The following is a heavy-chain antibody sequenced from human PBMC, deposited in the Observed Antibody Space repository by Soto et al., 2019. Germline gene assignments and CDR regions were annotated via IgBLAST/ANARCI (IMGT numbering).Heavy chain of an antibody. Sequence: GASVKVSCKASGYTFASYGISWVRQAPGQGLEWMGWIGAYNGDTNYAQKFRGRVTMTTDTSTTTAYMDLRSLTSDDTAVYYCARDHYYDGTGYYEDFFDSWGQGTLVTV. CDR3: ARDHYYDGTGYYEDFFDS. CDR2: IGAYNGDT. D-gene: IGHD3-22*01. J-gene: IGHJ4*02. V-gene: IGHV1-18*01. CDR1: GYTFASYG.